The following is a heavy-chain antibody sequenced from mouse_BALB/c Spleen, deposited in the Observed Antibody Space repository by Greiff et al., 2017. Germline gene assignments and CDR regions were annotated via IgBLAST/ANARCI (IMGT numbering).Heavy chain of an antibody. D-gene: IGHD1-1*01. CDR3: ARPYYGSSPFAY. Sequence: QGQLQQSGAELAKPGASVKLSCKASGYTFTSYWMHWVKQRPGQGLEWIGYINPSTGYTEYNQKFKDKATLTADKSSSTAYMQLSSLTSEDSAVYYCARPYYGSSPFAYWGQGTLVTVSA. V-gene: IGHV1-7*01. CDR2: INPSTGYT. J-gene: IGHJ3*01. CDR1: GYTFTSYW.